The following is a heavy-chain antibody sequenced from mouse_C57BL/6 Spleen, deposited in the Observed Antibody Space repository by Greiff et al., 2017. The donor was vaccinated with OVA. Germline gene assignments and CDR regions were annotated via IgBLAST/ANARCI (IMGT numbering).Heavy chain of an antibody. V-gene: IGHV5-17*01. J-gene: IGHJ4*01. CDR3: ARRANWDEGYAMDY. Sequence: EVKLQESGGGLVKPGGSLKLSCAASGFTFSDYGMHWVRQAPEKGLEWVAYISSGSSTIYYADTVKGRFTISRDNAKNTLFLQMTSLRSEDTAMYYCARRANWDEGYAMDYWGQGTSVTVSS. CDR2: ISSGSSTI. D-gene: IGHD4-1*01. CDR1: GFTFSDYG.